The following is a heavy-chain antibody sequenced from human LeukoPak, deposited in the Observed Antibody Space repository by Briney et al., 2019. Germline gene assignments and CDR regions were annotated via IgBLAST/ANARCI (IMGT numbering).Heavy chain of an antibody. Sequence: PGVSLRLSCAASGFTFSSYAMSWARQAPGKGLEYVSVISGSGGSTHYRDSVKGRFTISRDNSKNTLYLQMNSLRVEDTAVYYCAKDGTTTITFDYWGQGTLVTVSS. J-gene: IGHJ4*02. CDR2: ISGSGGST. CDR3: AKDGTTTITFDY. CDR1: GFTFSSYA. V-gene: IGHV3-23*01. D-gene: IGHD1-1*01.